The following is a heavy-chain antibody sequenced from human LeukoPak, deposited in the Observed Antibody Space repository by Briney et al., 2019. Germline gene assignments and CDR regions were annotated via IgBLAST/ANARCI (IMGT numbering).Heavy chain of an antibody. CDR3: ARLEPTTFDNWFDP. CDR2: MNPNSGNT. V-gene: IGHV1-8*01. Sequence: ASVKVSCKASGYTFTSYDINWVRQATGQGLEWMGWMNPNSGNTGYAQKFQGRVTITTGESTSTAYMELSSLRSEDTAVYYCARLEPTTFDNWFDPWGQGTLVTVSS. D-gene: IGHD3-10*02. J-gene: IGHJ5*02. CDR1: GYTFTSYD.